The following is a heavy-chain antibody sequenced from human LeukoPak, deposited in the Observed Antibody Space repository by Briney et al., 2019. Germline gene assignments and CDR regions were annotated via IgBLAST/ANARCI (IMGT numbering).Heavy chain of an antibody. D-gene: IGHD2-2*01. CDR3: ARDPYYCSSTSCYVTGVQNYYYGMDV. CDR2: ISSSSSYT. V-gene: IGHV3-21*01. J-gene: IGHJ6*02. CDR1: GFTFSSYS. Sequence: GGSLRLSCAASGFTFSSYSMNWVRQAPGKGLEWVSSISSSSSYTYYADSVKGRFTISRDNAKNSLYLQMNSLRAEDTAVYYCARDPYYCSSTSCYVTGVQNYYYGMDVWGQGTTVTVSS.